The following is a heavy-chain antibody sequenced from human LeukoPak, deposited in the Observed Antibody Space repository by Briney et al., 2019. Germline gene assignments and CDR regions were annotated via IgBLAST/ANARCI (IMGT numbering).Heavy chain of an antibody. CDR1: GFTFSSYA. D-gene: IGHD6-19*01. J-gene: IGHJ4*02. V-gene: IGHV3-21*01. Sequence: GGSLRLSCAVSGFTFSSYAMSWVRQAPGKGLGWVSSISSSSSYIYYADSVKGRFTISRDNAKNSLYLQMNSLRAEDTAVYYCARTAGTGNYFDYWGQGTLVTVSS. CDR3: ARTAGTGNYFDY. CDR2: ISSSSSYI.